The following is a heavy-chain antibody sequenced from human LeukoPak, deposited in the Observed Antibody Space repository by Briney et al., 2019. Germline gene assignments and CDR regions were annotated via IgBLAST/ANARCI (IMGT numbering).Heavy chain of an antibody. CDR2: IYYSGST. Sequence: PSETLSLTCTVSGGSISSYYWSWIRQPPGKGLEWIGYIYYSGSTNYNPSLKSRVTISVDTSKNQFSLKLSSVTAADTAVYYCASLGYSSGWYGRFDPWGQGTLVTVSS. CDR1: GGSISSYY. CDR3: ASLGYSSGWYGRFDP. D-gene: IGHD6-19*01. V-gene: IGHV4-59*01. J-gene: IGHJ5*02.